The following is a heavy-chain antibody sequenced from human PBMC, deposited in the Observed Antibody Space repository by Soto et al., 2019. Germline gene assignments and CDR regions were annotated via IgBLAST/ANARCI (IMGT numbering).Heavy chain of an antibody. CDR2: INAGNGNT. Sequence: ASVKVSCKASGYTFTSYAMHWVRQAPGQRLEWMGWINAGNGNTKYSQKFQGRVTITRDTSASTAYMELSSLRSEDTAVYYCARSSTIVVVFWLPDAFDIWGQGTMVTVSS. CDR3: ARSSTIVVVFWLPDAFDI. V-gene: IGHV1-3*01. CDR1: GYTFTSYA. J-gene: IGHJ3*02. D-gene: IGHD3-22*01.